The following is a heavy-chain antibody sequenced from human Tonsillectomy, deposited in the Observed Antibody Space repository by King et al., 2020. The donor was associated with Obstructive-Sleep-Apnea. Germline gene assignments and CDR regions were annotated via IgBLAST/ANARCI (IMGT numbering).Heavy chain of an antibody. CDR1: GDSISSISAY. CDR3: ARTQDYHVWSGYPLVGLVWFDP. Sequence: QLQESGPGLVKPSETLSLTCGVSGDSISSISAYWDWIRQPPGKGLEWIGGISYSGYTYYNPSLESRVTLSVDTSKNQFSLKLTSVTAADTAVYYCARTQDYHVWSGYPLVGLVWFDPWGPGTLVTVSS. CDR2: ISYSGYT. V-gene: IGHV4-39*07. J-gene: IGHJ5*02. D-gene: IGHD3-3*01.